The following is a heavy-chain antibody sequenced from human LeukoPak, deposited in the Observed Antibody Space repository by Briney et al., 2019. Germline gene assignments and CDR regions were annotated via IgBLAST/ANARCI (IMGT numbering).Heavy chain of an antibody. V-gene: IGHV1-18*01. J-gene: IGHJ3*02. Sequence: GASVKVSCKASSYTLTNYGISWVRQAPGQGLEWVGWISAYNGNTNYAQNLQGRVTMTTDTSTNTAYMELRSLRSDDTAVYYCARDQDPGAFDIWGQGTVVTVSS. CDR2: ISAYNGNT. CDR3: ARDQDPGAFDI. CDR1: SYTLTNYG.